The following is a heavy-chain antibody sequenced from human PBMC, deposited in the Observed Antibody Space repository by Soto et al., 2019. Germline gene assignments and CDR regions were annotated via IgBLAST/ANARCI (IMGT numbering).Heavy chain of an antibody. CDR1: GGTFSSYA. V-gene: IGHV1-69*12. D-gene: IGHD6-13*01. CDR2: IIPIFGTA. CDR3: ARDMGVYSSSWCDY. Sequence: QVQLVQSGAEVKKPGSSVKVSCKASGGTFSSYAISWVRQAPGQGLEWMGGIIPIFGTANYAQKFQGRVTITAEESTSTAYMERSSLRSEVTAFYYCARDMGVYSSSWCDYWGQGTLVTVSS. J-gene: IGHJ4*02.